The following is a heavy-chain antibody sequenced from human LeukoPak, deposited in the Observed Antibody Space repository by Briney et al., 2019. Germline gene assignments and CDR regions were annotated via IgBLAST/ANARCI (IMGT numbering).Heavy chain of an antibody. CDR2: ISSSGSTI. CDR3: ARVLSPDYGDYDTGDY. V-gene: IGHV3-11*01. J-gene: IGHJ4*02. D-gene: IGHD4-17*01. CDR1: GFTFSDYY. Sequence: GGSLRLSCAASGFTFSDYYMSWIRQAPGKGLEWVSYISSSGSTIYYADSVKGRFTISRDNAKNSLYLQMNSLRAEDTAVYYCARVLSPDYGDYDTGDYWGQGTLVTVSS.